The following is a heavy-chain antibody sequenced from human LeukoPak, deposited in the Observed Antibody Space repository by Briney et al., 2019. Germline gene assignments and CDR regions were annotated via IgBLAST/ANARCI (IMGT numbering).Heavy chain of an antibody. Sequence: PGGSLRLSCAASGFTFSSYAMSWVRQAPGKGLEWVSAISGSGGSTYYADSVKGRFTISRDNPKSTLYLQMNSLRAEDTAVYYCAKDSGDSPEYFQHWGQGTLVTVSS. CDR1: GFTFSSYA. CDR2: ISGSGGST. V-gene: IGHV3-23*01. CDR3: AKDSGDSPEYFQH. D-gene: IGHD4-17*01. J-gene: IGHJ1*01.